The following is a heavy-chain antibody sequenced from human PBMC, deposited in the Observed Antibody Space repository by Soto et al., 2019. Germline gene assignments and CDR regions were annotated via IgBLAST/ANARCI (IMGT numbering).Heavy chain of an antibody. CDR3: ARGGSYVRSALDI. Sequence: GGSLRLSCAASGFTFSNYAMNWVRQAPGKGLEWVSAIRGSGGSTYYADSVKGRFTISRDNSKNTLYLQMNSLRAEDTAVYYCARGGSYVRSALDIWGQGTMVTVSS. D-gene: IGHD1-26*01. CDR1: GFTFSNYA. V-gene: IGHV3-23*01. J-gene: IGHJ3*02. CDR2: IRGSGGST.